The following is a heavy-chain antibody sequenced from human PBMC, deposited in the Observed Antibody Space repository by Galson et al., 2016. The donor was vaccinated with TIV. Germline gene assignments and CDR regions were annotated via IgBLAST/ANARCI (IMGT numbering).Heavy chain of an antibody. CDR2: ISSGGYT. V-gene: IGHV3-53*05. J-gene: IGHJ6*02. CDR1: GLSVSDNY. Sequence: SLRLSCATSGLSVSDNYMTWVRQAPGKGLELVSLISSGGYTHYADSEKGLFTISRDNSKNTPFLQMNNLRPEDTAVYYCARDRRHCGNECYLYYYYGMDVWGRGTTVTVSS. D-gene: IGHD2-21*01. CDR3: ARDRRHCGNECYLYYYYGMDV.